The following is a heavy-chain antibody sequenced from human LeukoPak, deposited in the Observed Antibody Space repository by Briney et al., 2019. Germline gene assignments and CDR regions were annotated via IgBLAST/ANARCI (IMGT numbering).Heavy chain of an antibody. CDR1: GDSVSTNNGA. CDR3: ARAGPNILLQPLLMGGFDY. Sequence: SQTLSLTCAISGDSVSTNNGAWNWIRQSSSGGLEWLGRTYYRSYRSAWLSDYAISVRSRITITPDTSKNQFSLQLSSMTPEDTAVYYCARAGPNILLQPLLMGGFDYWGQGALVTVSS. D-gene: IGHD3-22*01. J-gene: IGHJ4*02. V-gene: IGHV6-1*01. CDR2: TYYRSYRSAWLS.